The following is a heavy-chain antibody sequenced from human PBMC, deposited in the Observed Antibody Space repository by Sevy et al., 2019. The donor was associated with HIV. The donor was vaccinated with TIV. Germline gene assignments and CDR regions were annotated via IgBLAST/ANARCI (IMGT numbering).Heavy chain of an antibody. Sequence: GGSLRLSCAASGFTFSSDEMNWVRQAPGKGLEWVSYISSSGSTIYYADSEKGRFTISRDNAKNSLYLQMNSLRAEDTAVYYCASEHLEGSFDYWGQGTLVTVSS. J-gene: IGHJ4*02. D-gene: IGHD3-3*01. CDR3: ASEHLEGSFDY. CDR1: GFTFSSDE. V-gene: IGHV3-48*03. CDR2: ISSSGSTI.